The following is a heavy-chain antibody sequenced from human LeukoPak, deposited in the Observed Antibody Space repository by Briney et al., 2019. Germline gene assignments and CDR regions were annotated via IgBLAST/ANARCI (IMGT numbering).Heavy chain of an antibody. Sequence: GGSLRLSCAASGFTFRSYSMNWVRQAPGKGLEWVSSISSSSTYIYYADSVKGRFIISRDNAKNSLYLQMNSLRAEDTAVYYCARPHPRTVFGVFSYYYGMDIWGQGTTVTVSS. J-gene: IGHJ6*02. CDR3: ARPHPRTVFGVFSYYYGMDI. V-gene: IGHV3-21*01. CDR2: ISSSSTYI. D-gene: IGHD3-3*01. CDR1: GFTFRSYS.